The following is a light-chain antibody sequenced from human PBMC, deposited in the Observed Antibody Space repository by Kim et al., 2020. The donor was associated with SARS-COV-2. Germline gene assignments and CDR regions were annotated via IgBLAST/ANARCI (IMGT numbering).Light chain of an antibody. CDR3: LQHKTFPYT. V-gene: IGKV1-17*03. Sequence: SASLGDRVTITCRASQGISSFLAWFQQKPGKVPKRLIYDASTLQSGVPSRFSGSGSGTEFTLTITSLQPEDSATYFCLQHKTFPYTFGQGTKLEI. J-gene: IGKJ2*01. CDR2: DAS. CDR1: QGISSF.